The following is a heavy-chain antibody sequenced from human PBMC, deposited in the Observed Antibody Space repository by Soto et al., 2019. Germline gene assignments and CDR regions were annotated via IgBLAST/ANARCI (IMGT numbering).Heavy chain of an antibody. J-gene: IGHJ6*02. V-gene: IGHV3-23*01. Sequence: EVQLLESGGGLVQPGGSLRLSCAASGFTVRTYAMSWVRQAPGKGLEWVSDISGSGGSTYYADSVKGRFTISRDNSKNTLYLQMNSLRAEDTAVYYCAKDTYYGMDVWGQGMTVTVSS. CDR3: AKDTYYGMDV. CDR1: GFTVRTYA. CDR2: ISGSGGST.